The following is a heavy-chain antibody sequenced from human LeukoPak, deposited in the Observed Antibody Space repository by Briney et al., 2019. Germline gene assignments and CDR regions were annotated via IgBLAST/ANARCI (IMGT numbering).Heavy chain of an antibody. V-gene: IGHV3-21*04. CDR3: AREYYFILGSEAHFVY. CDR2: ISSTSSSI. J-gene: IGHJ4*02. CDR1: GFTFSSSR. Sequence: GGSLRLSCAASGFTFSSSRMNWVRQAPGKGLEWVSSISSTSSSIYYADSVKGRFTISRDNAKNSLYLQMNSLRAEDTAVYYFAREYYFILGSEAHFVYWGQGTLVTVSS. D-gene: IGHD3-10*01.